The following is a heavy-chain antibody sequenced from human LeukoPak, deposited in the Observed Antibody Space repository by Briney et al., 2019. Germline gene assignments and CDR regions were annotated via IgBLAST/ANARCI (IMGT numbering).Heavy chain of an antibody. Sequence: ASVKVSCKASGGTFSSYTISWVRQAPGQGLEWMGRIIPILGIASYAQKFQGRVTITADKSTSTAYMELSSLRSEDTAVYYCASGDGYNQLAIDYWGQGTLVTVSS. CDR3: ASGDGYNQLAIDY. CDR1: GGTFSSYT. CDR2: IIPILGIA. J-gene: IGHJ4*02. V-gene: IGHV1-69*02. D-gene: IGHD5-24*01.